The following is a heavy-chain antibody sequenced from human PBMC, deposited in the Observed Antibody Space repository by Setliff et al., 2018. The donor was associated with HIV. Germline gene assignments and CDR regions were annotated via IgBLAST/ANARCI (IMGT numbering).Heavy chain of an antibody. D-gene: IGHD3-16*01. Sequence: VGSLRLSCVASGFTFSNYWVDWVRQAPGKGLEWVATIKQDGSEIYYMDSVKGRFTISRDNARTSLFLEMRSLRDEDTAVYLCANLWELGAWGQGTLVTVS. CDR2: IKQDGSEI. J-gene: IGHJ5*02. V-gene: IGHV3-7*03. CDR1: GFTFSNYW. CDR3: ANLWELGA.